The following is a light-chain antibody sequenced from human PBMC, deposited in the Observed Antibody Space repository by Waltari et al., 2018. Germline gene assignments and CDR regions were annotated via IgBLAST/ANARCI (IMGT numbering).Light chain of an antibody. CDR2: DNN. J-gene: IGLJ2*01. CDR3: GTWDSSLSATV. CDR1: SSNIGNNY. V-gene: IGLV1-51*01. Sequence: QSVLTQPPSVSAAPGQKVTISCSGSSSNIGNNYVSSYQQLPGTAPNLLIYDNNKRPSGIPDRFSGSQSGTSATLGITGLQTGDEADYYCGTWDSSLSATVFGGGTKLTVL.